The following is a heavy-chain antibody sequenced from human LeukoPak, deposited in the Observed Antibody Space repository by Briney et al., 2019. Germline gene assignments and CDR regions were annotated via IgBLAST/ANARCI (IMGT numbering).Heavy chain of an antibody. CDR3: ARDPSIAVAGTGTDY. CDR1: GFTVSSNY. CDR2: IYSGGST. J-gene: IGHJ4*02. V-gene: IGHV3-66*01. D-gene: IGHD6-19*01. Sequence: SGGSLRLSCAASGFTVSSNYMSWVRQAPGKGLEWVSVIYSGGSTYYADSVKGRFTISRDNSKNTLYLQMNSLRAEDTAVYYCARDPSIAVAGTGTDYWGQGTLVTVSS.